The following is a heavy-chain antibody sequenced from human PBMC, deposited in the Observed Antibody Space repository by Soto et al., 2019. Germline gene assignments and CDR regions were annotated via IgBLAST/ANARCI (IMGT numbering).Heavy chain of an antibody. V-gene: IGHV3-23*01. D-gene: IGHD3-3*01. Sequence: GSLRLSCGTSGFTFANYGMGWVRQSPGRGLEWVSGISSSGGRTYYADSVKGRFTISRDNSKNTLFLQVNSLRAEDTAVYYCAKVAKSRVVIEYFDYWGQGSLVTVSS. CDR2: ISSSGGRT. J-gene: IGHJ4*02. CDR3: AKVAKSRVVIEYFDY. CDR1: GFTFANYG.